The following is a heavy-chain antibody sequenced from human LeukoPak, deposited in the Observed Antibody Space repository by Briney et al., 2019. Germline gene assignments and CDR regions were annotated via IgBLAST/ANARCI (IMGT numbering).Heavy chain of an antibody. CDR2: IIPIFGTA. D-gene: IGHD3-22*01. CDR1: GYTFTSYD. CDR3: ARSLYYYDSSGYYGPEGPFDY. V-gene: IGHV1-69*13. J-gene: IGHJ4*02. Sequence: PGASVKVSCKASGYTFTSYDINWVRQATGQGLEWMGGIIPIFGTANYAQKFQGRVTITADESTSTAYMELSSLRSEDTAVYYCARSLYYYDSSGYYGPEGPFDYWGQGTLVTVSS.